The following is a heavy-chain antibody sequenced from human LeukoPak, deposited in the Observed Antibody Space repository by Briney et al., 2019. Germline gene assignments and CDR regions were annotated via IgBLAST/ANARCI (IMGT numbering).Heavy chain of an antibody. CDR1: GGSFSGYY. V-gene: IGHV4-34*01. Sequence: SETLSLTCTVYGGSFSGYYWSWIRQPPGKGLEWIGEINHSGSTNYNPSLKSRVTISVDASKNQFSLKLSSVTAADTAVYYCASGFGYGSGSYDFDYWGQGTLVTVSS. CDR2: INHSGST. J-gene: IGHJ4*02. D-gene: IGHD3-10*01. CDR3: ASGFGYGSGSYDFDY.